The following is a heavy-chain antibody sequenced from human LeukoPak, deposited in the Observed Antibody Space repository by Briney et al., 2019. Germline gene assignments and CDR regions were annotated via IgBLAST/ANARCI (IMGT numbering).Heavy chain of an antibody. CDR3: ARGGSTYYDFWSGYQPYYYYMDV. D-gene: IGHD3-3*01. V-gene: IGHV4-31*03. J-gene: IGHJ6*03. CDR1: GGSISSGGYY. CDR2: IYYSGST. Sequence: SQTLSFTCTVSGGSISSGGYYWSWIRQHPGKGLEWIGYIYYSGSTYYNPSLKSRVTISVDTSKNQFSLKLSSVTAADTAVYYCARGGSTYYDFWSGYQPYYYYMDVWGKGTTVTVSS.